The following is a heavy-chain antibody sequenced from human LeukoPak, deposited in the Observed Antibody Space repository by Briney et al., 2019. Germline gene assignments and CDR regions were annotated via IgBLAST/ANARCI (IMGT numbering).Heavy chain of an antibody. V-gene: IGHV3-23*01. CDR1: GFTFTNYA. CDR3: AKTGCSSSSCYTIES. CDR2: IDDSGRDT. Sequence: GGSLRLSCAASGFTFTNYALSWVRQAPGRGLEWGSIIDDSGRDTIYADSGKGRFTISRDNSKKTLYLQMNSLRVEDTAVYYCAKTGCSSSSCYTIESWGQGTLVTVSS. J-gene: IGHJ4*02. D-gene: IGHD2-2*02.